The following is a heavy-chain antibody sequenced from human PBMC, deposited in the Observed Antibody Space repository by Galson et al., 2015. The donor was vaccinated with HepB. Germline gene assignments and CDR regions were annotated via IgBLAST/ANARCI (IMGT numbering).Heavy chain of an antibody. Sequence: SLRLSCAAPGFTFSSYGMHWVRQAPGKGLEWVAVISYDGSNKYYADSVKGRFTISRDNSKNTLYLQMNSLRAEDTAVYYCAKALLYYDFWSGETFDPWGQGTLVTVSS. D-gene: IGHD3-3*01. CDR2: ISYDGSNK. J-gene: IGHJ5*02. V-gene: IGHV3-30*18. CDR1: GFTFSSYG. CDR3: AKALLYYDFWSGETFDP.